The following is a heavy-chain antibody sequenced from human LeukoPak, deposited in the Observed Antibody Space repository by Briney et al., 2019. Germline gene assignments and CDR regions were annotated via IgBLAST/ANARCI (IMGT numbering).Heavy chain of an antibody. Sequence: GGSLRLSCVASGFTFKNYAMSWVRQAPGKGLEWVSAIDSSGAYTYYADSVRGRFIISRDNSKNSMYLQMNSLRAKDTAIYYCARILAEYFHHWGQATLVTVS. CDR3: ARILAEYFHH. CDR2: IDSSGAYT. V-gene: IGHV3-23*01. CDR1: GFTFKNYA. J-gene: IGHJ1*01.